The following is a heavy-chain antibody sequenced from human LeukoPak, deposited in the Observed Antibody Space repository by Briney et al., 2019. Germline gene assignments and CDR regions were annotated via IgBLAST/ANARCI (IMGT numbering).Heavy chain of an antibody. V-gene: IGHV3-48*03. J-gene: IGHJ3*02. D-gene: IGHD3-22*01. CDR3: ARVLGYYDSSTYYSPWAFDI. CDR2: ISSSGSSI. CDR1: GFTFSSYE. Sequence: GGPLRLSCAASGFTFSSYEMNWVRQAPGKGLEWVSYISSSGSSIYYADSVKGRFTISRDNAKNSLYLQMNSLRAEDTAVYYCARVLGYYDSSTYYSPWAFDIWGQGTMVTVSS.